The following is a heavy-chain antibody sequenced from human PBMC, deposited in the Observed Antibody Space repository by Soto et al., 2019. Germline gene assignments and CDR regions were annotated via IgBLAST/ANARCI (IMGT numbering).Heavy chain of an antibody. D-gene: IGHD7-27*01. J-gene: IGHJ4*02. CDR1: GFIFSEYW. CDR3: AKDYHWGQSDY. V-gene: IGHV3-74*01. CDR2: IKSDGSVT. Sequence: EVRLVESGGGSVQPGGSLRLSCSASGFIFSEYWMHWVRQAPGKGPEWVSQIKSDGSVTNYADSVKGRFTISRDNAENTLYLQMSSLRAEDTAMYYCAKDYHWGQSDYWGQGTLVTVSS.